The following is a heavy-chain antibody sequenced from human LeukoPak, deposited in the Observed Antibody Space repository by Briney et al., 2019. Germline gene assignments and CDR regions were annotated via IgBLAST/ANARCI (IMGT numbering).Heavy chain of an antibody. CDR1: GGSISSGGYS. CDR3: ARVRPGGHLDY. V-gene: IGHV4-30-2*01. J-gene: IGHJ4*02. D-gene: IGHD1-14*01. Sequence: SETLSLTCAVSGGSISSGGYSWNWIRQPPGKGLEWIGYIYHSGGTYYNPSLKSRVTISVDRSKNQFSLKLSSVTAADTAVYYCARVRPGGHLDYWGQGTLVTVSS. CDR2: IYHSGGT.